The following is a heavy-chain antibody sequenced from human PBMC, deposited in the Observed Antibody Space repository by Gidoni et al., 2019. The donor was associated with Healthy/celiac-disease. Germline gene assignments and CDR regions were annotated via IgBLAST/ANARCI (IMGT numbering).Heavy chain of an antibody. V-gene: IGHV3-23*01. D-gene: IGHD3-22*01. J-gene: IGHJ4*02. CDR2: ISGSGGST. Sequence: EVQLWESGGRFVQHEWSLRLSCAAAGFTFSRYAMSWVSQSPGRGMQWVASISGSGGSTYYEDSVKGRFTISRDNSKNTLYLQMNSLRAEDTAVYYCAKDYYDSSGYLYWGQGTLVTVSS. CDR1: GFTFSRYA. CDR3: AKDYYDSSGYLY.